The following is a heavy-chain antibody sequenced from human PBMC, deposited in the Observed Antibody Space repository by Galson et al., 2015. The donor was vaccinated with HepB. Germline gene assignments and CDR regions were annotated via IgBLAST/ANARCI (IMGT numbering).Heavy chain of an antibody. J-gene: IGHJ6*02. V-gene: IGHV5-51*01. CDR1: GYSFTSYW. D-gene: IGHD3-3*01. CDR3: ARLSTTGFLGWNPYGMDV. CDR2: IYPGDSDT. Sequence: QSGAEVKKPGESLKISCKGSGYSFTSYWIGWVRQMPGKGLEWMGIIYPGDSDTRYSPSFQGQVTISADKSISTAYLQWSSLKASDTAMYYCARLSTTGFLGWNPYGMDVWGQGTTVTVSS.